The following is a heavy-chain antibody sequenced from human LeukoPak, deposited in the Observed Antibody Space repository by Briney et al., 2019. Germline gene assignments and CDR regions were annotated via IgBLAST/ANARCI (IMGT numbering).Heavy chain of an antibody. CDR2: ISGSSNNI. Sequence: GGSLRLSCAASGFTFSTYNMNWVRQAPGKGLEWVSYISGSSNNILYADSVKGRFTISRDNGKNSLYLQMNSLRAEDTAVYYCARLRGSPVYPDYWGQGTLVTVSS. J-gene: IGHJ4*02. CDR3: ARLRGSPVYPDY. D-gene: IGHD2-2*02. CDR1: GFTFSTYN. V-gene: IGHV3-48*01.